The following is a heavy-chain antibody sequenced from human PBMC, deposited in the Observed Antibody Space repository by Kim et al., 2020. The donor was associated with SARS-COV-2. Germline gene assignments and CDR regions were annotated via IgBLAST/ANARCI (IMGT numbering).Heavy chain of an antibody. J-gene: IGHJ4*02. CDR3: AKEGIKDIVVVPAAIRGYYFDY. CDR1: GFTFSSYA. Sequence: GGSLRLSCAASGFTFSSYAMSWVRQAPGKGLEWVSAISGSGGSTYYADSVKGRFTISRDNSKNTLYLQMNSLRAEDTAVYYCAKEGIKDIVVVPAAIRGYYFDYWGQGTLVTVSS. V-gene: IGHV3-23*01. D-gene: IGHD2-2*01. CDR2: ISGSGGST.